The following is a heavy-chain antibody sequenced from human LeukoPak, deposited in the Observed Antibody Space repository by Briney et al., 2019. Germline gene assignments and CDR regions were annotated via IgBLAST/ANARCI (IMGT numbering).Heavy chain of an antibody. J-gene: IGHJ4*02. CDR3: TRVGYIDEGIDY. Sequence: GGSLRLSCAASGFPFSDYYMSWIRQAPGKGLEWVANIKQDGSKKSYVDSVKGRFTISRDNAKNSLYLQMNSLRAEDTAIYYCTRVGYIDEGIDYWGQGTLVTVSS. V-gene: IGHV3-7*04. CDR2: IKQDGSKK. D-gene: IGHD5-24*01. CDR1: GFPFSDYY.